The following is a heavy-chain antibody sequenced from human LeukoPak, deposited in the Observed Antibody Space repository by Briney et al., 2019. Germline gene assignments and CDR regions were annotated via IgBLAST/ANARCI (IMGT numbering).Heavy chain of an antibody. CDR3: ARRGYHDYSGFDY. D-gene: IGHD1-26*01. V-gene: IGHV3-21*06. Sequence: PGGSLRLSCAASGFTFSSYGMSWVRQAPGKGLEWVSSISGSSDDIYYADSVKGRFTVSRDNSKNSLYLQMKRLRAEDTALYYCARRGYHDYSGFDYWGQGTLVTVSS. CDR2: ISGSSDDI. CDR1: GFTFSSYG. J-gene: IGHJ4*02.